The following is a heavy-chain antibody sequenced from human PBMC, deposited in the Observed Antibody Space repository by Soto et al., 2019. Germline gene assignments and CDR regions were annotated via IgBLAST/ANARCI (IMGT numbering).Heavy chain of an antibody. CDR3: ARDRNIYSSGYYLGEHYFDS. CDR1: GYTFTSYG. V-gene: IGHV1-18*01. D-gene: IGHD3-22*01. CDR2: ISAYNGNT. J-gene: IGHJ4*02. Sequence: ASVKVSCKASGYTFTSYGISWVRQAPGQGLEWMGWISAYNGNTNYAQKLQGRVTMTTDTSTSTAYMELRSLRSDDTAVYYCARDRNIYSSGYYLGEHYFDSWGQGTLVNV.